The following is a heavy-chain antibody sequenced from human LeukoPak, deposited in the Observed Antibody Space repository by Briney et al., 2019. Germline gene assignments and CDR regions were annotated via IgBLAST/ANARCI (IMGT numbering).Heavy chain of an antibody. V-gene: IGHV1-69*06. CDR3: ARDLVVVPAAMHETGTKGWFDP. J-gene: IGHJ5*02. D-gene: IGHD2-2*01. CDR2: IIPIFGTA. CDR1: GGTFSSYA. Sequence: SVKVSCKASGGTFSSYAISWGRQAPGQGLEWMGRIIPIFGTANYAQKFQGRVTITADKSTSTAYMELSSLRSEDTAVYYCARDLVVVPAAMHETGTKGWFDPWGQGTLVTVSS.